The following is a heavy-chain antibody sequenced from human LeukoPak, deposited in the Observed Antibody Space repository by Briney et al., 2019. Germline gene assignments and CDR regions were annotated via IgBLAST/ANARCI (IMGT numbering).Heavy chain of an antibody. CDR1: GYTFSSHA. CDR3: AIHCSGGSCSRSYYFDY. V-gene: IGHV1-3*01. D-gene: IGHD2-15*01. CDR2: INAGNGDT. J-gene: IGHJ4*02. Sequence: ASVKVSCKASGYTFSSHAGHWVRQAPGQRLEGMGWINAGNGDTKYSQKFQDRVTITRDTSASTAYMELSSLRSEDTAVYYCAIHCSGGSCSRSYYFDYWGQGTRVTVSS.